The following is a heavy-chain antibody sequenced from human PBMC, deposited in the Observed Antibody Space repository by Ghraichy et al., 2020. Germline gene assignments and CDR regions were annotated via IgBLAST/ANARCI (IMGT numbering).Heavy chain of an antibody. CDR2: MNPNSGNT. J-gene: IGHJ4*02. D-gene: IGHD2-2*02. V-gene: IGHV1-8*01. CDR3: ARFCSRTGCYNSFDH. CDR1: GYTFTNYD. Sequence: ASVKDSCKASGYTFTNYDINWVRQATGQGLDWMGWMNPNSGNTGYAQKFQDRVTMTRNTSISTAYMELSSLRSDDTAVYYCARFCSRTGCYNSFDHWGQGTLVTVSS.